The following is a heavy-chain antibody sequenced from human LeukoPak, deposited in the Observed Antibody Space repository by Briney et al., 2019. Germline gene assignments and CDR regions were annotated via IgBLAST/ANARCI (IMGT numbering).Heavy chain of an antibody. CDR2: IYYRGST. D-gene: IGHD4-17*01. J-gene: IGHJ4*02. Sequence: SETLSLTCSVSGGSINNYYWSWLRQPPGKGLEWIGYIYYRGSTNYNPSLKSRVTFSVDTSKNQFSLKLNSVTAADTAVYYCARGGDYGDLRYFDYWGQGTLVTVSS. V-gene: IGHV4-59*01. CDR3: ARGGDYGDLRYFDY. CDR1: GGSINNYY.